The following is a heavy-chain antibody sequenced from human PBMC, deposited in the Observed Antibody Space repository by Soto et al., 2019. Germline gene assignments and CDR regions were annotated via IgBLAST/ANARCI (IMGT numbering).Heavy chain of an antibody. V-gene: IGHV3-21*01. Sequence: GGSLRLSCAASGFTFSSYSMNWVRQAPGKGLEWVSSISSSSSYIYYADSVKGRFTISRDNAKNSLYLQMNSLRAEDTAVYYCARITRVNVDWSYGMDVWGQGTTVTVSS. CDR3: ARITRVNVDWSYGMDV. CDR1: GFTFSSYS. CDR2: ISSSSSYI. J-gene: IGHJ6*02. D-gene: IGHD3-9*01.